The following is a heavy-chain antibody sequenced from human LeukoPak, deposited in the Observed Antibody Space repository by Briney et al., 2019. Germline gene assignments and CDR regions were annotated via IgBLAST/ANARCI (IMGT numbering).Heavy chain of an antibody. Sequence: SETLSLTCTVSGGSISSSSYYWAWIRQPPGKGLEWIGSIYYTGSTYYDPSLKSRVTISVDTSKNQFSLRLSSVTAADTAVYYCARDYRLTQIQYWGQGTLVTVSS. CDR2: IYYTGST. CDR1: GGSISSSSYY. J-gene: IGHJ1*01. D-gene: IGHD1-26*01. CDR3: ARDYRLTQIQY. V-gene: IGHV4-39*07.